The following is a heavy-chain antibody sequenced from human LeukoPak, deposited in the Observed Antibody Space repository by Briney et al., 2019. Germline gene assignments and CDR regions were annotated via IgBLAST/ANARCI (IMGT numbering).Heavy chain of an antibody. Sequence: ASVKVSCKASGYTFTSYGISWVRQAPGQGLEWMGWISAYNGNTNYAQKLQGRVTMTTDTSTSTAYMELRSLRSDDTAVYYCARADSSSWYRGGEFDYWGQGTLVTVSS. J-gene: IGHJ4*02. D-gene: IGHD6-13*01. CDR1: GYTFTSYG. CDR3: ARADSSSWYRGGEFDY. CDR2: ISAYNGNT. V-gene: IGHV1-18*01.